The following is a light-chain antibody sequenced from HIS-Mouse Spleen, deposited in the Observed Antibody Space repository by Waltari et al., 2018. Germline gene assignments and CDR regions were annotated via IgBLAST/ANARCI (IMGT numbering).Light chain of an antibody. CDR2: GSS. Sequence: EIVLTQSPGTLSLSPGERATLSCRASQSVSSSYLAWYQQKPGQAPRLLIYGSSSRATGSPDRFSGSGSGTDFTLTISRLEPEDFAVYYCQQYGSSPVTFGQGTKLEIK. J-gene: IGKJ2*01. CDR3: QQYGSSPVT. CDR1: QSVSSSY. V-gene: IGKV3-20*01.